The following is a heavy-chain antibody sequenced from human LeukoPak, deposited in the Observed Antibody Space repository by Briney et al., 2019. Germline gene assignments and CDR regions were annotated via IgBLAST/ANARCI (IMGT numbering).Heavy chain of an antibody. V-gene: IGHV3-30-3*01. CDR1: GFTFSSYA. CDR3: ARDLLTNGD. Sequence: GGSLRLSCAASGFTFSSYAMHWVRQAPGKGLEWVAVISYDGSNKYYADSVKGRFTISRDNAKNSLYLQMNSLRAEDTAVYYCARDLLTNGDWGQGTLVTVSS. J-gene: IGHJ4*02. CDR2: ISYDGSNK. D-gene: IGHD2-8*01.